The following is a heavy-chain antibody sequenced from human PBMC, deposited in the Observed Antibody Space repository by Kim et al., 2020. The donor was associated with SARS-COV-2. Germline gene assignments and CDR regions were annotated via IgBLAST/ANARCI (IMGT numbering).Heavy chain of an antibody. D-gene: IGHD3-10*01. V-gene: IGHV3-30-3*01. Sequence: GGSLRLSCAASGFTFSSYAMHWVRQAPGKGLEGVAVISYDGSNKYYADSVKGRFTISRDNSKNTLYLQMNSLRAEDTAVYYCAGYGSGSYYNPYYYYGM. CDR3: AGYGSGSYYNPYYYYGM. J-gene: IGHJ6*01. CDR2: ISYDGSNK. CDR1: GFTFSSYA.